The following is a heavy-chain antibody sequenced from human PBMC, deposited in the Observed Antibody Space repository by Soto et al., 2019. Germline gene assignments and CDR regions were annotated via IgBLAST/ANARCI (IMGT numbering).Heavy chain of an antibody. D-gene: IGHD3-3*01. CDR1: GYTFTSYD. V-gene: IGHV1-8*01. CDR3: ARRKLITIFGVVTRDYYSYYTDG. Sequence: ASVKVSCKASGYTFTSYDINWVRQATGQGLEWMGWMNPNSGNTGYAQKFQGRVTMTRNTSISTAYMELRSLSSEDTAVYYCARRKLITIFGVVTRDYYSYYTDGWGKGTTVTVS. J-gene: IGHJ6*03. CDR2: MNPNSGNT.